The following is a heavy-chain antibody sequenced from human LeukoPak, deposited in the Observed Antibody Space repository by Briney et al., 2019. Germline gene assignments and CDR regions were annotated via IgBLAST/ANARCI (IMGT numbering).Heavy chain of an antibody. CDR1: GFSFSTYA. D-gene: IGHD3-10*01. Sequence: GGSLRLSCAASGFSFSTYAMSWVRQAPGKGLEWVSSISVSGVGTYYADSLKGRSPISRDKSKNTLYLQMNSLRAEDTAVYYCAKEVIKGLTDGNGMDVWGQGTTVIVSS. CDR2: ISVSGVGT. CDR3: AKEVIKGLTDGNGMDV. V-gene: IGHV3-23*01. J-gene: IGHJ6*02.